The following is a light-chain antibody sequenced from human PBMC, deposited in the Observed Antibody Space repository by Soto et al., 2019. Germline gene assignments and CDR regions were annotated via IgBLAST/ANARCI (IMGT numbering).Light chain of an antibody. CDR3: QQSYNTPQT. CDR2: AAS. CDR1: QTIGNY. Sequence: DIPMTQAPSSLPASVGDRVTITCPASQTIGNYLNWYQQRPGKAPNLLISAASTLQSGVPSRFSGSGSGTDFTLTITSLQPEDFATYYCQQSYNTPQTFGQGTKVEIK. V-gene: IGKV1-39*01. J-gene: IGKJ1*01.